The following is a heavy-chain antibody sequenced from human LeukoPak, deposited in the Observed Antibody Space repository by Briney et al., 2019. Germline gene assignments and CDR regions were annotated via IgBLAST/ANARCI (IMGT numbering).Heavy chain of an antibody. CDR3: ARNWDYYDSSGYYRDY. J-gene: IGHJ4*02. Sequence: PSETLSLTCAVYGGSFSGYYWSWIRQPPGKGLEWIGEINHSGSTNYNPSLKSRVTISVDTSKNQFSLKLSSVTAADTAVYYCARNWDYYDSSGYYRDYWGQGTLVTVSS. CDR2: INHSGST. V-gene: IGHV4-34*01. D-gene: IGHD3-22*01. CDR1: GGSFSGYY.